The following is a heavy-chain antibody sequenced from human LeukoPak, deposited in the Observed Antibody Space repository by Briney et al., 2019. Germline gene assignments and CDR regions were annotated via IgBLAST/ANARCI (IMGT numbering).Heavy chain of an antibody. CDR3: AKESLRGHSYGFDN. V-gene: IGHV3-30*18. Sequence: TGGSLRLSCAASGFTFSSYGMHWVRQAPGKGLEWVAVISYDGSNKYYADSVKGRFTISRDNSKNTLYLQMNSLRAEDTALYYCAKESLRGHSYGFDNWGQGTLVTVSS. CDR1: GFTFSSYG. D-gene: IGHD5-18*01. CDR2: ISYDGSNK. J-gene: IGHJ4*02.